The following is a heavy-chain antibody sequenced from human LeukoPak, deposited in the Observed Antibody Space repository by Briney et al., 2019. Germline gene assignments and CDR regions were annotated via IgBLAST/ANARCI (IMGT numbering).Heavy chain of an antibody. CDR2: IYTSGSI. V-gene: IGHV4-4*07. CDR1: VGFIRSYY. J-gene: IGHJ5*02. D-gene: IGHD3-10*01. Sequence: SETLSLTCTVSVGFIRSYYWSWIRQPAGKGLEGIGRIYTSGSITYNPSLKSRVSMSVDTSKNQFSLKLSSVTAADTAVYYCARDSGTTGEVKFDPWGQGTLVTVSS. CDR3: ARDSGTTGEVKFDP.